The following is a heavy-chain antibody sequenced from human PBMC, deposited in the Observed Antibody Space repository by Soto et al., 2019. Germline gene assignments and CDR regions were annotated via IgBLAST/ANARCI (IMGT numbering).Heavy chain of an antibody. J-gene: IGHJ6*02. D-gene: IGHD3-10*01. CDR1: GYTFTGYY. Sequence: ASVKVSCKASGYTFTGYYMHWVRQAPGQGLEWMGWINPNSGGTNYAQKFQGWVTMTRDTSISTAYMELSRLRSDDTAVYYCARGSITMVRGVITYYYYYYGMDVWGQGTTVTVSS. CDR2: INPNSGGT. CDR3: ARGSITMVRGVITYYYYYYGMDV. V-gene: IGHV1-2*04.